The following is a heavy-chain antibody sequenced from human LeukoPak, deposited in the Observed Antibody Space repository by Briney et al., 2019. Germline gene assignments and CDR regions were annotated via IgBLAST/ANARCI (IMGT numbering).Heavy chain of an antibody. CDR1: GYTFINYA. Sequence: ASVKVSCKTSGYTFINYAINWGRQAPGQRPEWMGWINAGNGNTKYSQKFQGRVTITRDTSASTAHMELSSLRSEDTAVYYCARGPRAAADDYWGQGTLVTVSS. CDR3: ARGPRAAADDY. CDR2: INAGNGNT. V-gene: IGHV1-3*01. D-gene: IGHD6-13*01. J-gene: IGHJ4*02.